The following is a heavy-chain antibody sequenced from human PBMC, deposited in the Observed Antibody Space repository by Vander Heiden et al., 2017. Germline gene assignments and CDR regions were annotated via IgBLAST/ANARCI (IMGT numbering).Heavy chain of an antibody. D-gene: IGHD3-10*01. V-gene: IGHV3-74*01. CDR1: GLTFSSYW. J-gene: IGHJ4*02. CDR2: INSDGSST. Sequence: EVQLVESGAGFVQPGGSLSLSCAASGLTFSSYWLPWVRQARGKGLGWVSRINSDGSSTSYADSVKGRFTISRDNAKNTLYLQMNSLRAEDTAVYYCARDHYYYGSGSWIDYWGQGTLVTVSS. CDR3: ARDHYYYGSGSWIDY.